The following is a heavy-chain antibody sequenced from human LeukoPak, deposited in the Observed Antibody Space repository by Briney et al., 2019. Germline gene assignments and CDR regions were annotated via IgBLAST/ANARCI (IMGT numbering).Heavy chain of an antibody. J-gene: IGHJ4*02. V-gene: IGHV1-2*02. CDR1: GYTFTGYY. D-gene: IGHD3-22*01. CDR2: INPNSGDT. CDR3: AREGDSSGYYIMLDY. Sequence: ASVTVSCTASGYTFTGYYMHWVRQAPGQGLEWMGWINPNSGDTNYAQKFQGRVTMTRDTSISTAYMELSRLRSDDTAVYYCAREGDSSGYYIMLDYWGQGTLVTVSS.